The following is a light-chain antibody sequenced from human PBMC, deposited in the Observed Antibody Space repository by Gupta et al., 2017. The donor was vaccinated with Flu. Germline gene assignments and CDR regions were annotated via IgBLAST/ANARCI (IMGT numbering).Light chain of an antibody. CDR1: SSNIGSND. V-gene: IGLV1-44*01. Sequence: TISCSGSSSNIGSNDVNWYQQRPGTAPKLLIFSDDQRPSGVPDRFSGSKSGTSASLAISGLQSEDEADYYCAAWDDSLNGHWVFGGGTKLTVL. CDR2: SDD. CDR3: AAWDDSLNGHWV. J-gene: IGLJ3*02.